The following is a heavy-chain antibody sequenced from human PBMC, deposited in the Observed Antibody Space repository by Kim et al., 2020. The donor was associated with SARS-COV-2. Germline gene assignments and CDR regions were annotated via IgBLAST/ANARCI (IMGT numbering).Heavy chain of an antibody. CDR1: SGSITSSSFY. V-gene: IGHV4-39*01. J-gene: IGHJ6*02. CDR2: IYFSGRT. D-gene: IGHD2-2*01. Sequence: SETLSLTCSVSSGSITSSSFYWGWIRQPPWKGLEWIGSIYFSGRTYFNPSLKSRVTISVDTSKNQFSLKLSSVTAADAAVYYCARHRRCSSASCDGCHYYYGMDVWGRGTTVTVAS. CDR3: ARHRRCSSASCDGCHYYYGMDV.